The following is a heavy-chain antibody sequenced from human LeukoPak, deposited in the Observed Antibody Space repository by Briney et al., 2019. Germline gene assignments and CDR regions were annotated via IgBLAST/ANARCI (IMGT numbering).Heavy chain of an antibody. CDR3: ARVAWFGELLPSYYMDV. Sequence: PSETLSLTCTVSGGSISSSSYYWGWIRQPPGKGLEWIGSIYYSGSTYYNPSLKSRVTISVDTSKNQFSLKLSSVTAADTAVYYCARVAWFGELLPSYYMDVWGKGTTVTVSS. J-gene: IGHJ6*03. V-gene: IGHV4-39*07. D-gene: IGHD3-10*01. CDR2: IYYSGST. CDR1: GGSISSSSYY.